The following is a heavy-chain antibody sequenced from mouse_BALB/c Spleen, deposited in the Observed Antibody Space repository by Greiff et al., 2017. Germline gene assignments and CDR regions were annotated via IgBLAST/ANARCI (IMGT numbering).Heavy chain of an antibody. CDR3: ARDQGGGLRRFAY. Sequence: VMLVESGPGLVAPSQSLSITCTVSGFSLTSYGVHWVRQPPGKGLEWLGVIWAGGSTNYNSALMSRLSISKDNSKSQVFLKMNSLQTDDTAMYYCARDQGGGLRRFAYWGQGTLVTVSA. V-gene: IGHV2-9*02. D-gene: IGHD2-4*01. CDR2: IWAGGST. J-gene: IGHJ3*01. CDR1: GFSLTSYG.